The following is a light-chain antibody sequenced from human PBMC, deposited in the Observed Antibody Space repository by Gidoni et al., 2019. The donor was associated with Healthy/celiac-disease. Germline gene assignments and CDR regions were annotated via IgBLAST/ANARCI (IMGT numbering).Light chain of an antibody. CDR2: AAS. J-gene: IGKJ5*01. Sequence: DIQMTQSPSSLSSSVGDRVTITCRAIQSISSYLNWYQQKPGKAPKLLIYAASSLQSGFPSRFSGSVSGTDFTLTISSLQPEDFATYYCQQSYSTLLTFGQGTRVEIK. V-gene: IGKV1-39*01. CDR3: QQSYSTLLT. CDR1: QSISSY.